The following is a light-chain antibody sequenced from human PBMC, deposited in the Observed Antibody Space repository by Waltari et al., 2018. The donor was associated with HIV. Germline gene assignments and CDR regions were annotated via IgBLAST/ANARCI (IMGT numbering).Light chain of an antibody. Sequence: AMRLTQSPSSFSASTGDRANITWRASHDISSYLAWYQQKPGKAPKVLIHDASTLQSGVPSRFSGSGSGTDFTLTISCLQSEDFATYYCQHYYTYPMIFGPGTKVDIK. CDR2: DAS. J-gene: IGKJ3*01. CDR3: QHYYTYPMI. CDR1: HDISSY. V-gene: IGKV1-8*01.